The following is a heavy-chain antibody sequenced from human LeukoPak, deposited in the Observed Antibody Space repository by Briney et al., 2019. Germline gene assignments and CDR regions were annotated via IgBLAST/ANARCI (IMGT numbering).Heavy chain of an antibody. CDR3: ARWKTTVTTSADYFDY. CDR1: GGSISSGDYY. J-gene: IGHJ4*02. CDR2: IYYSGST. V-gene: IGHV4-30-4*01. D-gene: IGHD4-17*01. Sequence: SETLSLTCTVSGGSISSGDYYWSWIRQPPGKGLEWIGYIYYSGSTNYNPSLKSRVTISVDTSKNQFSLKLSSVTAADTAVYYCARWKTTVTTSADYFDYWGQGTLVTVSS.